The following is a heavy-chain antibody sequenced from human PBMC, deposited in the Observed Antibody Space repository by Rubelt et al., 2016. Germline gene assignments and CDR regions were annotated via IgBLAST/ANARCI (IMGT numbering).Heavy chain of an antibody. CDR1: GFTFSSYW. J-gene: IGHJ4*02. Sequence: EVQLVESGGDLVQPGGSLRLSCAASGFTFSSYWMHWVRQVPGKGLVWVSRINSDGSSTIYVDSVKGRFTISRDNAKNMLYLQMNSLRAEDTAVYYCERARGKYPSVAYWGQGALVTVSS. CDR3: ERARGKYPSVAY. CDR2: INSDGSST. D-gene: IGHD1-26*01. V-gene: IGHV3-74*01.